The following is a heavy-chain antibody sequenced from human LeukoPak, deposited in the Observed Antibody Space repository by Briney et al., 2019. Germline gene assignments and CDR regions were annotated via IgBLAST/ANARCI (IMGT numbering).Heavy chain of an antibody. CDR1: GDSFRDYY. J-gene: IGHJ6*03. Sequence: NPSETLSLTCIVSGDSFRDYYWIWIRQPPGRGLKWIGYLYYGGSTSYNPSLKSRVTFSVDTSKNQFSLKLNSVTAADTAVYYCARGRDGYTLDYYYYHYMDVWGKGTTVTVSS. V-gene: IGHV4-59*01. D-gene: IGHD5-24*01. CDR3: ARGRDGYTLDYYYYHYMDV. CDR2: LYYGGST.